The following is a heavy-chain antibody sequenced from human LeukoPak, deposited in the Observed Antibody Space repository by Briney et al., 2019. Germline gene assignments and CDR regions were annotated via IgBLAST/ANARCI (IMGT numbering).Heavy chain of an antibody. V-gene: IGHV3-30*18. CDR3: AKDGSGWYYGTDY. CDR1: GFTFSSYG. J-gene: IGHJ4*02. Sequence: PGRSLRLSCAASGFTFSSYGMHWVHQAPGKGLEWVAVISYDGSNKYYADSVKGRFTISRDNSKNTLYLQMNSLRAEDTAVYYCAKDGSGWYYGTDYWGQGTLVTVSS. D-gene: IGHD6-19*01. CDR2: ISYDGSNK.